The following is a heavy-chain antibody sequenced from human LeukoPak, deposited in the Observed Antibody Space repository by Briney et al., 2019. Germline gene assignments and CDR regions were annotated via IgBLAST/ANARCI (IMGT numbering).Heavy chain of an antibody. J-gene: IGHJ4*02. V-gene: IGHV3-74*01. CDR2: MNSDGSST. CDR3: AKEKALRDYDILTGYFDY. CDR1: GFTFSSYW. Sequence: PGGSLRLSCAASGFTFSSYWMHWVRQAPGKGLVWVSRMNSDGSSTSYADSVKGRFTISRDNAKNTLYLQMNSLRAEDTAVYYCAKEKALRDYDILTGYFDYWGQGTLVTVSS. D-gene: IGHD3-9*01.